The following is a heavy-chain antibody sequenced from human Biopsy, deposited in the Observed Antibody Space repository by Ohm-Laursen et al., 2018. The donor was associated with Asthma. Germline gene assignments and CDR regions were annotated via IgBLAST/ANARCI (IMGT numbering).Heavy chain of an antibody. V-gene: IGHV4-34*01. CDR3: ARAAITGIRGWFDP. D-gene: IGHD1-20*01. J-gene: IGHJ5*02. CDR1: GGYLTGHY. CDR2: IDQSGYT. Sequence: SETLSLTCTVYGGYLTGHYWNWIRQPPGKGLEWIGEIDQSGYTNYNPSLKSRVTISADTSKNQYYLKLGSVTAADTAVYFCARAAITGIRGWFDPWGQGTQVTVSS.